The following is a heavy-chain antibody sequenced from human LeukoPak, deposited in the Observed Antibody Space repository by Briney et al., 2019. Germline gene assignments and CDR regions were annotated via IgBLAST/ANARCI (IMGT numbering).Heavy chain of an antibody. CDR2: IYHSGST. CDR3: ASISDYGDLGTGY. Sequence: SQTLSLTCTVSGGSISSGGYYWSWIRQPPGKGLEWIGYIYHSGSTNYNPSLKSRVTISVDTSKNQFSLKLSSVTAADTAVYYCASISDYGDLGTGYWGQGTLVTVSS. J-gene: IGHJ4*02. V-gene: IGHV4-30-2*02. D-gene: IGHD4-17*01. CDR1: GGSISSGGYY.